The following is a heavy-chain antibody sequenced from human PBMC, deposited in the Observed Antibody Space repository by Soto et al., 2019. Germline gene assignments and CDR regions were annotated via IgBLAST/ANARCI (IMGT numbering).Heavy chain of an antibody. J-gene: IGHJ4*02. CDR1: GGSVSSSSYY. V-gene: IGHV4-39*01. Sequence: XATLSLSFTVSGGSVSSSSYYWGCIRQPPGKGLEWIGSIYYSGSTYYNPSLKSRVTISVDTSKNQFSLKLSSVTAADTAVYHCARHVDDSSGQAQNDYCGQRTLVTVSS. CDR2: IYYSGST. D-gene: IGHD3-22*01. CDR3: ARHVDDSSGQAQNDY.